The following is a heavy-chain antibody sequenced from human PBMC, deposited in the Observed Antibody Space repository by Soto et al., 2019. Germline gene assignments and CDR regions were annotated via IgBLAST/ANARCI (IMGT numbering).Heavy chain of an antibody. Sequence: QVQLQESGPGLVKPSETLSLTCTVSGGSISSYYWSWIRQPPGKGLEWIGYIYYSGSTNYNPSLKSRVTISVDTSKNQFSLKLSSVTAADTAVYYCAGGEAQYYDFWSGYPPGITRFDYWGQGTLVTVSS. CDR2: IYYSGST. J-gene: IGHJ4*02. CDR3: AGGEAQYYDFWSGYPPGITRFDY. D-gene: IGHD3-3*01. CDR1: GGSISSYY. V-gene: IGHV4-59*01.